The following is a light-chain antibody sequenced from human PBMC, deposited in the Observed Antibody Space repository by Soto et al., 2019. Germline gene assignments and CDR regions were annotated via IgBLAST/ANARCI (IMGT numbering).Light chain of an antibody. CDR2: SXS. J-gene: IGKJ5*01. CDR3: QQSYSTPPT. Sequence: IQMTQSPSSLSAYVXDRVPITFHASQDISNCLNXXQQXXGXAPKXXXDSXSSLQRGVPSRLSGSGSGTDFTLTISSLQPEDFATYYCQQSYSTPPTFGQGTRLEIK. CDR1: QDISNC. V-gene: IGKV1-39*01.